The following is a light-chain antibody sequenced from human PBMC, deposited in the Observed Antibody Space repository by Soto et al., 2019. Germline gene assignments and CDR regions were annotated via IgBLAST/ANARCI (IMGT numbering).Light chain of an antibody. V-gene: IGKV3-15*01. Sequence: DIVLTQSPGTLSVSPGEGATLFCRASQSVRNNLAWYQQKPGLAPRLLIYAVSTRATGVPARFSGNGSETEFSLTISGLQSDDFALYYCQQYNKWPPWTFGQGTKVDI. CDR3: QQYNKWPPWT. J-gene: IGKJ1*01. CDR1: QSVRNN. CDR2: AVS.